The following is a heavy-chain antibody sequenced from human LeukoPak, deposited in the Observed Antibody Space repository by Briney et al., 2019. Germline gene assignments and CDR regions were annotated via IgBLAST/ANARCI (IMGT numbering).Heavy chain of an antibody. CDR2: IYYSGST. D-gene: IGHD6-19*01. Sequence: PSETLSLTCTVSGDSISSYHWSWIRQPPGKGLEWIGYIYYSGSTNYNPSLKSRVTISVDTSKNQFSLKLSSVTAADTAVYYCAKDSSGFVYWGQGTLVTVSS. CDR3: AKDSSGFVY. V-gene: IGHV4-59*01. CDR1: GDSISSYH. J-gene: IGHJ4*02.